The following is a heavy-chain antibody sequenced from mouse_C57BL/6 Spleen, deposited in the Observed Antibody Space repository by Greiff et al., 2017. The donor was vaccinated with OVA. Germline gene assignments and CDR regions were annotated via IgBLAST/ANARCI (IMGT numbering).Heavy chain of an antibody. Sequence: VHLVESGAELVRPGTSVKVSCKASGYAFTNYLIEWVKQRPGQGLEWIGVINPGSGGTNYNEKFKGKATLTADKSSSTAYMQLSSLTSEDSAVYFCARYGTGPDYWGQGTTLTVSS. D-gene: IGHD4-1*01. V-gene: IGHV1-54*01. CDR3: ARYGTGPDY. J-gene: IGHJ2*01. CDR2: INPGSGGT. CDR1: GYAFTNYL.